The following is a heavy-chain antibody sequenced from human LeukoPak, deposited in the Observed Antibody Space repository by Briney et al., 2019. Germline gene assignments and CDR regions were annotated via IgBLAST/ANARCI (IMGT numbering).Heavy chain of an antibody. CDR2: VNHSGYT. V-gene: IGHV4-34*01. CDR1: GVSFSTYY. J-gene: IGHJ4*02. D-gene: IGHD4-17*01. Sequence: SETLSLTCDVSGVSFSTYYWSWIRQSPEKGLEWVGEVNHSGYTNYNPSLKGRVTISVDTSKNQFSLKLSSVTAADTAVYYCARQLYGSDYWGQGTLVTVSS. CDR3: ARQLYGSDY.